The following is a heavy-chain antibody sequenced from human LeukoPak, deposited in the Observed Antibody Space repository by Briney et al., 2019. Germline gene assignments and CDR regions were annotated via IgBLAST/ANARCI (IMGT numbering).Heavy chain of an antibody. D-gene: IGHD5-18*01. V-gene: IGHV3-7*01. CDR2: IKQDGSER. J-gene: IGHJ4*02. CDR1: GFTFSNYW. CDR3: ARDTAMITWDY. Sequence: PGGSLRLSCAASGFTFSNYWMSWVRQAPGKGLEWVANIKQDGSERYYVDSVKGRFTTSRDNAKNSLYLQMNSLRAEDTAVYYCARDTAMITWDYWGQGTLVTVSS.